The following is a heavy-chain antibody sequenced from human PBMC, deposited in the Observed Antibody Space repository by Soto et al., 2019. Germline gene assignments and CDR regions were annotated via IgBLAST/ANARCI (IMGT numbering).Heavy chain of an antibody. Sequence: QVQLVESGGGVVQPGGSLRLSCEASGFNFSSYGIHWVRQAPGKGLEWVAIIWNDGSNEYYADSVKGRFTISRDNSKNTVYLQVSKLRAEDTAVYFCARDPTDSGGYSDSWGQGTLVTVSS. D-gene: IGHD3-22*01. CDR1: GFNFSSYG. V-gene: IGHV3-33*01. CDR2: IWNDGSNE. CDR3: ARDPTDSGGYSDS. J-gene: IGHJ4*02.